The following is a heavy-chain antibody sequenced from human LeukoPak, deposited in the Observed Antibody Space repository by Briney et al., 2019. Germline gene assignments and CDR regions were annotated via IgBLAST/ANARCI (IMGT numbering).Heavy chain of an antibody. J-gene: IGHJ4*02. V-gene: IGHV4-59*01. Sequence: PSETLSLTCTVSGGSISSYYWSRIRQPPGKGLEWVGYIYYSGSTNYNPSLKSQVTISVDTSKNQFSLKLSSVTAADTALYYCARGGVVLRYFDWLPFDYWGQGTLVTVSS. CDR2: IYYSGST. CDR1: GGSISSYY. CDR3: ARGGVVLRYFDWLPFDY. D-gene: IGHD3-9*01.